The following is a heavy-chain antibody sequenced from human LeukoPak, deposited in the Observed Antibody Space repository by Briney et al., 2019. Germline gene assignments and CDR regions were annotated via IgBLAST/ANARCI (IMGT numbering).Heavy chain of an antibody. V-gene: IGHV4-59*07. Sequence: ASDTLSLTCTVSGGSINNYFWSWIRQPPGKGREWIGHIYYSGITKYNPSLKSRVTISVATSKNQFSLKLSSVTAADTDVYYCERSYDSSGYYYYAFDIWGQGTMVTVSS. CDR2: IYYSGIT. CDR1: GGSINNYF. D-gene: IGHD3-22*01. CDR3: ERSYDSSGYYYYAFDI. J-gene: IGHJ3*02.